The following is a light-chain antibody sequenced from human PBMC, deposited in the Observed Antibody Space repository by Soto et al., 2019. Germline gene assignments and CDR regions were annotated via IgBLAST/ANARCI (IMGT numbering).Light chain of an antibody. CDR2: GAS. Sequence: EIVLTQSPGTLSVSPGERANLSCRASQSVSTNLAWFQQKPGQAPRLLIYGASTRDTSIPARFSGSGSGTEFTLTINSLQSEDLAVYYCQQSNNWPYTFGQGTKLEV. CDR1: QSVSTN. V-gene: IGKV3-15*01. J-gene: IGKJ2*01. CDR3: QQSNNWPYT.